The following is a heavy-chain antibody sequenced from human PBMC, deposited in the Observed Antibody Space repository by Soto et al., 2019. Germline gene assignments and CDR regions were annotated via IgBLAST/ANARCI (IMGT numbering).Heavy chain of an antibody. D-gene: IGHD3-9*01. V-gene: IGHV3-23*01. CDR3: AKGGDYYDLLTGYTRGNYYFDY. Sequence: GGSLRLSCAASGLTFSSYAMSWVRQAQGKGLEWVSAISGSGGSTYYADSVKGRFTISRDNSKSTLYLQMNSLRADDTAVYYCAKGGDYYDLLTGYTRGNYYFDYWGQGA. CDR2: ISGSGGST. CDR1: GLTFSSYA. J-gene: IGHJ4*02.